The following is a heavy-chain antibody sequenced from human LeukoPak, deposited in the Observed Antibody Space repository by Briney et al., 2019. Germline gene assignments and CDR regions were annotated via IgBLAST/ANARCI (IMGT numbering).Heavy chain of an antibody. CDR1: GFSLSDYW. J-gene: IGHJ4*02. Sequence: SGGSLRLSCAASGFSLSDYWMHWVRQVPGKGLVWVSRINSDGSTTNYADSVKGRFTISRDNAKNTLYLQMNSLRAEDTAVYFCARLRGGSYGFGDSWGQGTLVTVSS. V-gene: IGHV3-74*01. D-gene: IGHD5-18*01. CDR2: INSDGSTT. CDR3: ARLRGGSYGFGDS.